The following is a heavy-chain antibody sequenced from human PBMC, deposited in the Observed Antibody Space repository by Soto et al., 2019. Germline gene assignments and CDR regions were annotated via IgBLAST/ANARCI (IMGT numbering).Heavy chain of an antibody. D-gene: IGHD5-12*01. Sequence: ASVKVSCKASGYTFTGYYMHWVRQAPGQGLEWMGWINPNSGGTNYAQKFQGWVTMTRDTSISTAHMELSRLRSDDTAVYYCARTDIVATPTYGMDVWGQGTTVTVSS. CDR1: GYTFTGYY. CDR2: INPNSGGT. J-gene: IGHJ6*02. V-gene: IGHV1-2*04. CDR3: ARTDIVATPTYGMDV.